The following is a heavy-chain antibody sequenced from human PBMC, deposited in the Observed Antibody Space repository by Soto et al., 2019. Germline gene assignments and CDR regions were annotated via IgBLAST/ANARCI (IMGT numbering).Heavy chain of an antibody. CDR3: ARARYDSSGYYQKNWYFDL. Sequence: SETLSLTCTVSGGSISSGDYHWSWIRQPPGKGLEWIGYIYYSGSTYYNPSLKSRVTISVDTSKNQFSLKLSSVTAADTAVYYCARARYDSSGYYQKNWYFDLWGRGTLVTVSS. V-gene: IGHV4-30-4*01. J-gene: IGHJ2*01. D-gene: IGHD3-22*01. CDR1: GGSISSGDYH. CDR2: IYYSGST.